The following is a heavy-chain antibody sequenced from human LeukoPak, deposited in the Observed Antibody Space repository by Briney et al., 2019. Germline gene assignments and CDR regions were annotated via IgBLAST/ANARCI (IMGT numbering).Heavy chain of an antibody. CDR3: AKREASSFEY. J-gene: IGHJ4*02. V-gene: IGHV3-23*01. CDR2: FSGSSGNT. CDR1: GFTFSSSV. Sequence: GGSLRLSCVASGFTFSSSVMSWVRQAPGKGLEWVSTFSGSSGNTYYADSVKGRFTISRDNSKNTVYLQMNSLRAEETAVYYCAKREASSFEYWGQGTLVTVSS. D-gene: IGHD6-19*01.